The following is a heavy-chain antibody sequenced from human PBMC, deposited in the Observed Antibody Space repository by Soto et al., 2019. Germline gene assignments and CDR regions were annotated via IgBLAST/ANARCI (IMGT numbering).Heavy chain of an antibody. J-gene: IGHJ4*02. D-gene: IGHD4-17*01. CDR1: GGSISSSSYY. CDR3: ARAYGDYVHDY. Sequence: QLLESGPGLVKPSETLSLTCTVSGGSISSSSYYWGWIRQPPGKGLEWIGSIYYSGSTYYNPSLKSRVTISVDTSKNQFSLKLSSVTAADTAVYYCARAYGDYVHDYWGQGTLVTVSS. V-gene: IGHV4-39*01. CDR2: IYYSGST.